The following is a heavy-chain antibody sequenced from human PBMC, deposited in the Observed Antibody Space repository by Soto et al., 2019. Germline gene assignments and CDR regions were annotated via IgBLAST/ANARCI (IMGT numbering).Heavy chain of an antibody. V-gene: IGHV3-9*01. CDR3: AKAERITMVRGFDP. Sequence: PGGSLRLSCAASGFTFDDYAMHWVRQAPGKGLEWVSGISWNSGSIGYADSVKGRFTISRDNAKNSLYLQMNSLRAEDTALYYCAKAERITMVRGFDPWGQGTLVTVSS. J-gene: IGHJ5*02. CDR1: GFTFDDYA. D-gene: IGHD3-10*01. CDR2: ISWNSGSI.